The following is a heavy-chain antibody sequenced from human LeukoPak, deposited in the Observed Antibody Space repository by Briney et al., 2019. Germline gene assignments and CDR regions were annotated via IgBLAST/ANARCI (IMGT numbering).Heavy chain of an antibody. CDR1: GFTFSSYS. CDR3: ARDYYDSSGYYYVSVGYYYYGMDV. V-gene: IGHV3-21*01. CDR2: ISSSSSYI. D-gene: IGHD3-22*01. Sequence: GGSLRLSCAASGFTFSSYSMNWVRQAPGKGLEWVSSISSSSSYIYYADSVKGRFTISRDNAKDSLYLQMNSLRAEDTAVYYCARDYYDSSGYYYVSVGYYYYGMDVWGQGTTVTVSS. J-gene: IGHJ6*02.